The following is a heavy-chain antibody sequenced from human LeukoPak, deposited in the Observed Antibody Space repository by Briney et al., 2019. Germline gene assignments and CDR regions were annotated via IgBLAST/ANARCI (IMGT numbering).Heavy chain of an antibody. D-gene: IGHD2-15*01. J-gene: IGHJ6*03. CDR2: ISGYNGNT. V-gene: IGHV1-18*01. CDR3: ARAVRVAGHYFYMDV. Sequence: ASVKISCKISGYPFKSYDISWVRQAPGQGLEWMGRISGYNGNTNYAQNFQGRVSMTTDTSTTTVNMEVRGLSSGDTAIYYCARAVRVAGHYFYMDVWGRGTAVIVSS. CDR1: GYPFKSYD.